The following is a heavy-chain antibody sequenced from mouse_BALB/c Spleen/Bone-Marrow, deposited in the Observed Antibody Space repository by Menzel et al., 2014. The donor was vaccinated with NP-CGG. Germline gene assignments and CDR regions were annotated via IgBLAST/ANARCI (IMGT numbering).Heavy chain of an antibody. CDR1: GFNIKDTY. Sequence: EVQLQQSGAELVKPGASVKLSCTASGFNIKDTYMHWVKQRPEQGLEWIGRIDPANGNTKYDPKFQGKATITADTSSNTAYLQLSSLTSEDTAVYYRAAYHYGSSYGFAYWGQGTLVTVSA. V-gene: IGHV14-3*02. CDR2: IDPANGNT. J-gene: IGHJ3*01. CDR3: AAYHYGSSYGFAY. D-gene: IGHD1-1*01.